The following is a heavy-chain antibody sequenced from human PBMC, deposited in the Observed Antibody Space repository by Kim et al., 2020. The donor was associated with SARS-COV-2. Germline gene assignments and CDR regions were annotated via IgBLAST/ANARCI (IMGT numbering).Heavy chain of an antibody. CDR1: GGSISSSSYY. V-gene: IGHV4-39*01. Sequence: SETLSLTCTVSGGSISSSSYYWGWLRQPLGKGLEWIGSIYYSGSTYYNPSLKSRVTISVDTSKNQFSLKLSSVTAADTAVYYCARRTYGSGSYYITGAFDIWGQGTMVTVSS. CDR2: IYYSGST. CDR3: ARRTYGSGSYYITGAFDI. J-gene: IGHJ3*02. D-gene: IGHD3-10*01.